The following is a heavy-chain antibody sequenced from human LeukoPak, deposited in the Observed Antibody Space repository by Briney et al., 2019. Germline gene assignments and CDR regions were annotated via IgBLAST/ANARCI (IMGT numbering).Heavy chain of an antibody. J-gene: IGHJ6*02. Sequence: GGSLRLSCAASGFTFSSYSMNWLRQAPGKGLEWVAYISSSSRTTYYADSAKGRFTISRDNAKNSLYLQMNSLRAEDTAVYYCAKGLDIVVPYYAMDVWGQGTTVTVSS. CDR2: ISSSSRTT. D-gene: IGHD2-2*01. V-gene: IGHV3-48*01. CDR1: GFTFSSYS. CDR3: AKGLDIVVPYYAMDV.